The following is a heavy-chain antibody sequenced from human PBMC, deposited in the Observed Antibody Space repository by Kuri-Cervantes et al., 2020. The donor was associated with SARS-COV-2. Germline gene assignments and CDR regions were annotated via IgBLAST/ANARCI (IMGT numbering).Heavy chain of an antibody. CDR1: GFSFSYYG. CDR2: IKQDGSEK. Sequence: GGSLRLSCAASGFSFSYYGMHWVRQAPGKGLEWVANIKQDGSEKYYVDSVKGRFTISRDNAKNSLYLQMNSLRAEDTAVYYCARDSHDAFDIWGQGTMVTVSS. CDR3: ARDSHDAFDI. V-gene: IGHV3-7*01. J-gene: IGHJ3*02.